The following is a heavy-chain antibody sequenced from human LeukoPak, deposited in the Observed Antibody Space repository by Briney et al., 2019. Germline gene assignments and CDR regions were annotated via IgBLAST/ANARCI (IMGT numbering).Heavy chain of an antibody. CDR2: IYPGDSDT. CDR1: GYSFTNYW. V-gene: IGHV5-51*01. Sequence: GESLKISCKGSGYSFTNYWIGLVRQMPGKGLEGMGIIYPGDSDTRYSPSFQCQVTISADKSISTAYLQWSSLKASDTAMYYCARPSKGAFDIWGQGTMVTVSS. J-gene: IGHJ3*02. CDR3: ARPSKGAFDI.